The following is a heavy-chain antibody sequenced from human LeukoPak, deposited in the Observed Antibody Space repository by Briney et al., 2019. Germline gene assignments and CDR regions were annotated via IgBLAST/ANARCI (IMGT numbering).Heavy chain of an antibody. CDR1: GYTSTSYD. D-gene: IGHD5-24*01. V-gene: IGHV1-8*01. J-gene: IGHJ4*02. CDR3: ARSPVEMATISSSELDY. Sequence: ASVKVSCKASGYTSTSYDINWVRQATGQGLEWMGWMNPNSGNTGYAQKFQGRVTMTRNTSISTAYMELSSLRSEDTAVYYCARSPVEMATISSSELDYWGQGTLVTVSS. CDR2: MNPNSGNT.